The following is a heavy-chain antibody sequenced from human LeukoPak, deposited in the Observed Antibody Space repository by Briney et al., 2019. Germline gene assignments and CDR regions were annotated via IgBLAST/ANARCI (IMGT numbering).Heavy chain of an antibody. CDR2: IRSDGSNK. D-gene: IGHD4-23*01. V-gene: IGHV3-30*02. J-gene: IGHJ1*01. Sequence: GGSLRLSCAASGFTFSSYGMHWVRQAPGKGLEWVAFIRSDGSNKYYADSVKGRFTISRDNSKLYLQMNSLRAEDTAVYYCAKDRYGGNSVIFSEYFQHWGQGTLVTVSS. CDR3: AKDRYGGNSVIFSEYFQH. CDR1: GFTFSSYG.